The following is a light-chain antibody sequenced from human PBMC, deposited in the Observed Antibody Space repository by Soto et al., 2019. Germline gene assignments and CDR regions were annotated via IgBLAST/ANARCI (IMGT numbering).Light chain of an antibody. V-gene: IGKV2-24*01. J-gene: IGKJ1*01. Sequence: DIVMTQTPLSSPVTLGQPVSTSCRSSQSLVHGNGNTYLSWLLKRPGQPPRLLIYQISNRFSGVPDRFSGSGAGTDFTLKISRVEAEDVGVYYCMQARDYPRTFGQGTRVEIK. CDR3: MQARDYPRT. CDR2: QIS. CDR1: QSLVHGNGNTY.